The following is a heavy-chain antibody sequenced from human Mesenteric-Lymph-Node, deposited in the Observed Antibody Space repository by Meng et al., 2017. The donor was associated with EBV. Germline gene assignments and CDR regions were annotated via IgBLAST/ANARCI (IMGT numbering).Heavy chain of an antibody. V-gene: IGHV1-3*01. CDR1: GYTFTYYA. D-gene: IGHD5-12*01. J-gene: IGHJ4*02. Sequence: QVQLVQSGAEVKKPGASMKVSCKASGYTFTYYALHCVRQAPGQRFEWMGWINAGSGDTKYSQIFQGRVSITRDTSASTAYMELSSLTSEDTAVYFCARDLSSGYRFDYWGQGTLVTVSS. CDR2: INAGSGDT. CDR3: ARDLSSGYRFDY.